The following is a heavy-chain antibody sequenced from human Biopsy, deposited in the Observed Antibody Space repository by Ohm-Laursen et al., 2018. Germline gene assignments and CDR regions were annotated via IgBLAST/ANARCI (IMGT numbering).Heavy chain of an antibody. J-gene: IGHJ3*01. Sequence: GTLSLTCTVSGASMTGYFWTWVRQPAAKGLEWIGHIYTIGDTTYNPSLESRVTMSLDTSKNQCPLKITSLTAADTAVYFCAREDEGLLRALDLWGQGTMVTVSS. V-gene: IGHV4-4*07. CDR2: IYTIGDT. CDR1: GASMTGYF. CDR3: AREDEGLLRALDL. D-gene: IGHD3-3*01.